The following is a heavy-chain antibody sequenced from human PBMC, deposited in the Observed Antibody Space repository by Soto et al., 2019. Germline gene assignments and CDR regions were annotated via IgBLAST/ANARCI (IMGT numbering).Heavy chain of an antibody. CDR1: GGSISSYY. CDR3: ARHNPLEGYGDC. J-gene: IGHJ4*02. Sequence: QVQLQESGPGLVKPSETLSLTCTVSGGSISSYYWTWIRQPPGKGLEWIGYIYYSGSTNYNPSLKSRVTISVDTSKNQFSLKLSSVTAADTAVYYCARHNPLEGYGDCWGQGTLVTVSS. CDR2: IYYSGST. V-gene: IGHV4-59*08. D-gene: IGHD5-12*01.